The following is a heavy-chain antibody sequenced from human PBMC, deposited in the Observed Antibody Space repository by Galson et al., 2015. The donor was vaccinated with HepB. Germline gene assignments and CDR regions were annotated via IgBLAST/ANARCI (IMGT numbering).Heavy chain of an antibody. CDR1: GYTFTSYA. CDR3: ARDPASCGADCHGASYYGLDV. CDR2: ISADIDYT. V-gene: IGHV1-18*01. Sequence: SCKASGYTFTSYAISWVRQAPGQGLEWMGWISADIDYTNYAQRFQGRVTMTADTSTRAAYMELRSLRSDDTAVYYCARDPASCGADCHGASYYGLDVWGQGTTVTVSS. D-gene: IGHD2-21*02. J-gene: IGHJ6*02.